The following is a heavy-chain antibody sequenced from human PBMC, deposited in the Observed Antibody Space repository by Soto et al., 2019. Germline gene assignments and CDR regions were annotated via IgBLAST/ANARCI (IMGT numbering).Heavy chain of an antibody. Sequence: GGSLRLSCAASGFIFSSYAMSWVRHAPGKGLEWVSAISGSDGSTYYADSVKGRFTIPRDNSRNTLYLQMNSLRAEDTAVYYCAKDGVAHIPLYTSGSSYDHWGQGTLVTVSS. V-gene: IGHV3-23*01. J-gene: IGHJ4*02. CDR1: GFIFSSYA. D-gene: IGHD3-22*01. CDR2: ISGSDGST. CDR3: AKDGVAHIPLYTSGSSYDH.